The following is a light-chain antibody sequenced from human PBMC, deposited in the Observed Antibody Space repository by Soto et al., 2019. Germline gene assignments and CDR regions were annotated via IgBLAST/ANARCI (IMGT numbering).Light chain of an antibody. CDR1: QGISNY. CDR3: QKYNIAPIT. CDR2: AAS. J-gene: IGKJ5*01. V-gene: IGKV1-27*01. Sequence: DIPMTQSPSSLSASVGDRVTITCRASQGISNYLAWYQQKPGKVPKLLIYAASTLQSGVPSRLSGSGSGPDFTLTISSLQPEEVASFYCQKYNIAPITFGQGTRLEIK.